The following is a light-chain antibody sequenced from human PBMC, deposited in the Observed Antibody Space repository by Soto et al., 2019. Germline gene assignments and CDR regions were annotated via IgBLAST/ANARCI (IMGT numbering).Light chain of an antibody. V-gene: IGLV4-69*01. CDR1: SGHSNYA. CDR3: QTWDIGIHV. Sequence: QSVLTQSPSASASLGASVKLTCTLSSGHSNYAVAWLQQQPEKGPRCLMKINSDGRHSKGDGIPDRFSGSSSGADRYLTISGLQSEDEADYYCQTWDIGIHVFGTGTKVTVL. CDR2: INSDGRH. J-gene: IGLJ1*01.